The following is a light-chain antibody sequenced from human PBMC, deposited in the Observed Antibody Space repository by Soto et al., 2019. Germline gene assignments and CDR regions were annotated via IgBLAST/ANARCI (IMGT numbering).Light chain of an antibody. J-gene: IGKJ4*01. CDR1: QDINNY. CDR3: QQYDSLAQCT. CDR2: GAS. Sequence: DLPMTQSPSSLSASVGDRVTITCQASQDINNYLNWYQQKPGKAPKLLIYGASNLETGVPSRFSGGGYGTHFTFTTTSLQPEDFATYYCQQYDSLAQCTFGGGTKVEIE. V-gene: IGKV1-33*01.